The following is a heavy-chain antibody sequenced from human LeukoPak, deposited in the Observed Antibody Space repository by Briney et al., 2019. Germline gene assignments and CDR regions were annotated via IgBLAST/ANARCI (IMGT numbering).Heavy chain of an antibody. D-gene: IGHD3-16*01. V-gene: IGHV3-30*18. CDR2: ISYDGSNQ. CDR1: GFTFSSYS. J-gene: IGHJ3*02. Sequence: PGGSLRLSCAASGFTFSSYSMNWVRQAPGKGLEWVAVISYDGSNQYYADSVKGRFTISRDNSKNTLCLQMNSLRAEDTAVYYCAKDKGGGYGNDGFDIWGRGTMVTVSS. CDR3: AKDKGGGYGNDGFDI.